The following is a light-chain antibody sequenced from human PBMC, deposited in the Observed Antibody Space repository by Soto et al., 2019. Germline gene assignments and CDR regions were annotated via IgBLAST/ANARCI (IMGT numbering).Light chain of an antibody. CDR1: QSVSSSY. CDR2: GAS. J-gene: IGKJ1*01. V-gene: IGKV3-20*01. CDR3: QPHRSPWT. Sequence: LTQRERATLSCRASQSVSSSYLAWYQQKPGQAPRLLIYGASSRATGIPDRFSGSGSGTDFTLTISRLEPKDFAVYYCQPHRSPWTFGQGTKV.